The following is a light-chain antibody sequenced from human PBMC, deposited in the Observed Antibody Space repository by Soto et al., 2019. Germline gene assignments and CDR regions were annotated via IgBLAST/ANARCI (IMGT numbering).Light chain of an antibody. CDR3: QQLNSYPYT. CDR1: QGISSY. Sequence: IQLTQSPSSLSASVGDRVTITCRASQGISSYLAWSQQKPGKAPKLLIYAASTLQSGVPSRFSGSGSGTEFTLTISSLQPEDFATYYCQQLNSYPYTFGQGTKVEIK. J-gene: IGKJ2*01. V-gene: IGKV1-9*01. CDR2: AAS.